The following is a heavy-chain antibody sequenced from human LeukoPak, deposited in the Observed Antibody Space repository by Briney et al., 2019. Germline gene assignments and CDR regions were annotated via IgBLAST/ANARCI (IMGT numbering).Heavy chain of an antibody. V-gene: IGHV3-30*01. CDR2: NSI. J-gene: IGHJ4*02. Sequence: NSIYYVDSVKGRFTISRDNSKNTLYLQMNSLRTEDTAVYYCARDGARLYYFDYWGQGTLVTVSS. D-gene: IGHD3-16*01. CDR3: ARDGARLYYFDY.